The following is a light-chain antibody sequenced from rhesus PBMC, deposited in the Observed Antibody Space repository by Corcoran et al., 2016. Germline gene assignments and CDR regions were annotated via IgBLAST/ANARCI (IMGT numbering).Light chain of an antibody. J-gene: IGKJ2*01. CDR2: RVS. CDR3: MQALQTPYS. V-gene: IGKV2-73*01. Sequence: DIVMTQTPLSLPVTPGEPASISCRSSQSLLHSNGNTYLYWYLPKPGQPPRLLIYRVSKQCSGVPDRFSGSGVGTDFTLKTRRVEAEDVGFYYCMQALQTPYSFGQGTKVEIK. CDR1: QSLLHSNGNTY.